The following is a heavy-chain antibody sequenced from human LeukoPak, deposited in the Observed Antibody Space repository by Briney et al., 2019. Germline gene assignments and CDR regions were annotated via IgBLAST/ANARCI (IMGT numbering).Heavy chain of an antibody. Sequence: GGSLRLSCAASGFTFSSYGMHWVRQAPGKGLEWVAVISYDGSNKYYADSVKGRFTISRDNSKYTLYLQMNSLRAEDTAVYYCAKTLRVGYYYYYMDVWGKGTTVTVSS. CDR1: GFTFSSYG. CDR2: ISYDGSNK. V-gene: IGHV3-30*18. D-gene: IGHD1-26*01. J-gene: IGHJ6*03. CDR3: AKTLRVGYYYYYMDV.